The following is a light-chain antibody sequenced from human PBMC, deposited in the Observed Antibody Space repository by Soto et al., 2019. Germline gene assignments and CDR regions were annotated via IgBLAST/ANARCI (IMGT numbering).Light chain of an antibody. J-gene: IGLJ1*01. CDR3: SSYTSSTFYV. V-gene: IGLV2-14*01. CDR2: EVS. CDR1: SSDVGGYNY. Sequence: QSVLTQPASVSXXPGQSITISCTGTSSDVGGYNYVSWYQQHPGKAPKLMIYEVSNRPSGVSNRSSGSKSGNTASLTISGLQAEDEADYYCSSYTSSTFYVFGTGTKLTVL.